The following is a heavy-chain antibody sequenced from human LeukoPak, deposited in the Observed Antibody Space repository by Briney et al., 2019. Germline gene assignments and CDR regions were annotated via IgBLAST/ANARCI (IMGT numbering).Heavy chain of an antibody. CDR1: GYTFTSFG. V-gene: IGHV1-18*04. J-gene: IGHJ6*04. CDR2: ISAYNGNT. CDR3: ARGAMVRGVTSMDG. D-gene: IGHD3-10*01. Sequence: APVKGSCKASGYTFTSFGISLVRQAPGQGLEWMGWISAYNGNTNDAQKLKGRVTMATDTSTSTDYMDLRSLRSDDTAVYYCARGAMVRGVTSMDGWGKGTTVTVSS.